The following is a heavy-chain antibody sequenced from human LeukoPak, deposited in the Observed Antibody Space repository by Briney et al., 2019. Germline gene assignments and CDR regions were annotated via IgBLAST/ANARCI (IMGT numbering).Heavy chain of an antibody. CDR1: GFTFSGYS. CDR2: ISSSSSAI. CDR3: ARDGWVHHDQTSFDC. J-gene: IGHJ4*02. V-gene: IGHV3-48*01. Sequence: GGSLRLSCAASGFTFSGYSMNWVRQAPGKGLQWLSYISSSSSAIYYADSVKGRFTISRDNAKNSLYLEMSSLRAEDTAVYYCARDGWVHHDQTSFDCWGQGTLVTVSS. D-gene: IGHD1-26*01.